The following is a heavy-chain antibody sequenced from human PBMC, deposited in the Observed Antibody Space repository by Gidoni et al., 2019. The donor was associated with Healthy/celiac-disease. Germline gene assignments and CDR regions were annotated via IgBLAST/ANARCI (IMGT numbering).Heavy chain of an antibody. J-gene: IGHJ6*02. D-gene: IGHD5-12*01. V-gene: IGHV3-15*01. CDR3: TTENIVATIAHEESPSFRGVYYYYGMDV. CDR1: GFTFSNAW. Sequence: EVQLVESGGGLVKPGGSLRLSCAASGFTFSNAWMSWVRQAPGKGLEWVGRIKSKTDGGTTDYAAPVKGRFTISRDDSKNTLYLQMNSLKTEDTAVYYCTTENIVATIAHEESPSFRGVYYYYGMDVWGQGTTVTVSS. CDR2: IKSKTDGGTT.